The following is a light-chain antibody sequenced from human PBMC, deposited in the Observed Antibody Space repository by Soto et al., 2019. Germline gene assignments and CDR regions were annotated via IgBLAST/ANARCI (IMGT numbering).Light chain of an antibody. CDR2: DVS. J-gene: IGLJ1*01. CDR1: SSDVGAYDY. Sequence: QSALPQPASVSGSPGQPITVSCTGTSSDVGAYDYVSWYQHHPGKAPKLMIYDVSYRPSGVSNRFSGSKSGSTASLTISGLQAEDEADYYCSSYTSSSTLVFGTGTKVTVL. V-gene: IGLV2-14*03. CDR3: SSYTSSSTLV.